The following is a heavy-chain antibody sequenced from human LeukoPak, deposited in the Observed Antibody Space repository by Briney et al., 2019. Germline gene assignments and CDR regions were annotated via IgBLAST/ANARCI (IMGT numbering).Heavy chain of an antibody. CDR1: GFTFSNCA. V-gene: IGHV3-23*01. J-gene: IGHJ4*02. D-gene: IGHD3-22*01. CDR2: ITGNTANT. Sequence: GGSLRLSCAASGFTFSNCAMTWVRLAPGKGLEWVSAITGNTANTYYADSVKGRFTISRDNSKNTVYLQMNSLRVEDTAVYYCAKRYVSSNYYQCLGEWGQGTLVTVSS. CDR3: AKRYVSSNYYQCLGE.